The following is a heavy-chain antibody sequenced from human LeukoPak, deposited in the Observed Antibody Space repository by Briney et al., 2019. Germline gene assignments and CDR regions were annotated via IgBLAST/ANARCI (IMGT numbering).Heavy chain of an antibody. Sequence: GGSLRLSCAASGFTVSSNYMSWVRQAPGKGLEWVSAISGDGFSTYYTDSVKGRFTISRDNSKNTLYLQMNSLRAEDTAVYYCAKDKRYSSSWYTPANWFDPWGQGTLVTVSS. CDR3: AKDKRYSSSWYTPANWFDP. J-gene: IGHJ5*02. D-gene: IGHD6-13*01. CDR1: GFTVSSNY. V-gene: IGHV3-23*01. CDR2: ISGDGFST.